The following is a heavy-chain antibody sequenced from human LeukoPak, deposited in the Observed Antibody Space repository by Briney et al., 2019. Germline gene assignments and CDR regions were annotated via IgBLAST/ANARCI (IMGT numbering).Heavy chain of an antibody. J-gene: IGHJ4*02. CDR1: GYTFTCYG. CDR2: ISAYNGNT. V-gene: IGHV1-18*01. CDR3: ARDLQDDSSGYYPYYFDY. D-gene: IGHD3-22*01. Sequence: ASVKVSCKASGYTFTCYGISWVRQAPGQGLEWVGWISAYNGNTNYAQKLQGRVTMTTDTSTSTAYMELSSLRSEDTAVYYCARDLQDDSSGYYPYYFDYWGQGTLVTVSS.